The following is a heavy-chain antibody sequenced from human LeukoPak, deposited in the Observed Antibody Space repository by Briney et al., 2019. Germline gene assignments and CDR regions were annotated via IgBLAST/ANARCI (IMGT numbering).Heavy chain of an antibody. J-gene: IGHJ4*02. CDR1: GDSISSGSYY. D-gene: IGHD2-2*02. V-gene: IGHV4-61*02. Sequence: SETLSLTCTVSGDSISSGSYYWRWIRQPAGTGLEWVGRIYTSGSTNYNPSLKSRVTISVDMSKNQFSLKLSSVTATDTAVYYCAREAYCSSTTCCTYFDYWGQGTLVTVSS. CDR3: AREAYCSSTTCCTYFDY. CDR2: IYTSGST.